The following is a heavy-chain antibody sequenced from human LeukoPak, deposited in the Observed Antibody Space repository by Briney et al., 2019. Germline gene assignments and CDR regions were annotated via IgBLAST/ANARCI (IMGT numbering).Heavy chain of an antibody. J-gene: IGHJ6*02. CDR3: ARDGSGWSRDV. Sequence: GGSLRLSCAASGFTFSVYSMSWIRQAPEKGLEWVSSISSTTYTYYADSVKGRFTISRDNSKNSLYLQMNSLTAEDTALYDCARDGSGWSRDVWGQGTTVTVSS. D-gene: IGHD6-19*01. V-gene: IGHV3-21*01. CDR2: ISSTTYT. CDR1: GFTFSVYS.